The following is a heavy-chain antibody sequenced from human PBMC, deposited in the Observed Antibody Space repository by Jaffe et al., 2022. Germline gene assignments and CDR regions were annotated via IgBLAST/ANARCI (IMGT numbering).Heavy chain of an antibody. Sequence: QVQLQESGPGLVKPSETLSLTCAVSGYSISSGYYWGWIRQPPGKGLEWIGSIYHSGSTYYNPSLKSRVTISVDTSKNQFSLKLSSVTAADTAVYYCARDLWHEHWVAVAGAYNWFDPWGQGTLVTVSS. J-gene: IGHJ5*02. CDR3: ARDLWHEHWVAVAGAYNWFDP. D-gene: IGHD6-19*01. CDR2: IYHSGST. CDR1: GYSISSGYY. V-gene: IGHV4-38-2*02.